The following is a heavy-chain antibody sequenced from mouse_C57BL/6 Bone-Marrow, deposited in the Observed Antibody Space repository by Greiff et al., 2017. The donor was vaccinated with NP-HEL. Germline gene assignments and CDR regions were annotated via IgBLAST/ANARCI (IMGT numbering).Heavy chain of an antibody. V-gene: IGHV5-17*01. CDR2: ISSGSSTI. Sequence: EVMLVESGGGLVKPGGSLKLSCAASGFTFSDYGMHWVRQAPEKGLEWVAYISSGSSTIYYPDTLKGRFTFSRDNANNTMFLQMNSLRSEDTAIDYCARTPTERWIPDAMDYGGQGTSVTVSS. CDR1: GFTFSDYG. CDR3: ARTPTERWIPDAMDY. D-gene: IGHD1-1*01. J-gene: IGHJ4*01.